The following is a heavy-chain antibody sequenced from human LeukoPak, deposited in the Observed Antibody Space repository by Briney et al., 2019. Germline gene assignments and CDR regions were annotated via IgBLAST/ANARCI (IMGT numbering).Heavy chain of an antibody. CDR2: IKPDGSAE. CDR3: ARANNCSWHN. CDR1: GFTFSSNW. V-gene: IGHV3-7*01. J-gene: IGHJ4*02. D-gene: IGHD6-13*01. Sequence: PGGSLRLSCTTSGFTFSSNWMSWVRHAPGRGLEWLANIKPDGSAEYYAASVKGRFTVSRDNAKNSLFLQMNSLRVEDTAVYYCARANNCSWHNWGQGTLVTVSS.